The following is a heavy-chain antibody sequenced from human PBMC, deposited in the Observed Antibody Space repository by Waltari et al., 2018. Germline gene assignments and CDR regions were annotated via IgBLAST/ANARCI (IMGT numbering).Heavy chain of an antibody. V-gene: IGHV3-7*01. CDR2: IMEDGVYK. J-gene: IGHJ3*01. D-gene: IGHD3-10*02. CDR1: GFIFTNYW. Sequence: EVNLVESGGGLVQPGGSLRLSCAASGFIFTNYWMGWVRQAPGKGAGWVADIMEDGVYKGHLEAVEGRFTIARDNAEKIVYLQMNSLRVDDTAVYYCVRNRDYHMFDVWGQGTMVTVSS. CDR3: VRNRDYHMFDV.